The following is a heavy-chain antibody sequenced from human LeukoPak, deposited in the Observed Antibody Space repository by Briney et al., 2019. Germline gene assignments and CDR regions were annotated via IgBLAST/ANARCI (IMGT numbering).Heavy chain of an antibody. J-gene: IGHJ4*02. D-gene: IGHD3-16*02. V-gene: IGHV4-59*01. Sequence: SETLSLTCTVSGGSISSYYWSWIRQPPGKGLEWIGYIYYSGSTNYNPSLKSRVTISVDTSKNQFSLKLSSVTAADTAVYYCASTPRGGYPFDYWGQGTLVTVSS. CDR2: IYYSGST. CDR3: ASTPRGGYPFDY. CDR1: GGSISSYY.